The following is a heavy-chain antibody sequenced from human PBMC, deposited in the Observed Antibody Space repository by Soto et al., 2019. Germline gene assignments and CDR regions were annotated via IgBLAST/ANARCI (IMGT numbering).Heavy chain of an antibody. CDR3: AKDLSVLIVVVPAAPGLDAFDI. D-gene: IGHD2-2*01. Sequence: GGSLRLSCAASGFTFSSYAMSWVRQAPGKGLEWVSAISGSGGSTYYADSVKGRFTISRDNSKNTLYLQMNSLRAEDTAVYYCAKDLSVLIVVVPAAPGLDAFDIWGQGTMVTVSS. CDR2: ISGSGGST. CDR1: GFTFSSYA. J-gene: IGHJ3*02. V-gene: IGHV3-23*01.